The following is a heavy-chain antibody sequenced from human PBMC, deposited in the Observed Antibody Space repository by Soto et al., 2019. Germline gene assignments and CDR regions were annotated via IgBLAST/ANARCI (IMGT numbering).Heavy chain of an antibody. J-gene: IGHJ6*02. CDR2: ISGYNGNT. V-gene: IGHV1-18*01. CDR1: GYTFTNYG. CDR3: AREGQAPYYYYGMDV. Sequence: QVQLVQSGAEVKKPGASVTVSCKASGYTFTNYGFSWVRQAPGQGLEWMGWISGYNGNTNYAEKFQNRVTMTTDTSTNTAHMELRSLRSNDTAVYYCAREGQAPYYYYGMDVWGQGTAVTVSS.